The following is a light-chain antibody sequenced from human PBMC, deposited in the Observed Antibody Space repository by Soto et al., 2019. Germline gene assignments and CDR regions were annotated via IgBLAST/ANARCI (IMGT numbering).Light chain of an antibody. CDR2: EVS. Sequence: QSVLSQPASVSWSPGQSITISCTGTSSDVGGYNYVSWYQQHAGKAPKLMIYEVSNRPSGVSNRSSGSKSGNTASLTISGLQAEDEADYYCSSYTSSSALPLGTGTKVNV. CDR1: SSDVGGYNY. J-gene: IGLJ1*01. V-gene: IGLV2-14*01. CDR3: SSYTSSSALP.